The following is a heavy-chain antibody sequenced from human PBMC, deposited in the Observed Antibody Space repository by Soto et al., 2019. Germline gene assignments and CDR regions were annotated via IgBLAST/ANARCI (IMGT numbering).Heavy chain of an antibody. V-gene: IGHV1-8*01. D-gene: IGHD3-3*01. Sequence: QVQLVQSGAEVKKPGASVKVSCKASGYTFTSYDINWVRQATGQGLEWMGWMNPNSGNTGYAQKFQGRVTMTRNTSISTAYMELSSLRSEDTAVYYCARGPIYDFWSGYYYYYYGMDVWGQGTTVTVSS. CDR3: ARGPIYDFWSGYYYYYYGMDV. CDR2: MNPNSGNT. CDR1: GYTFTSYD. J-gene: IGHJ6*02.